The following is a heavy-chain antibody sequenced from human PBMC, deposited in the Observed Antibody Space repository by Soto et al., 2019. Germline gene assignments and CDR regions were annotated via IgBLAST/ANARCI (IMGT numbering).Heavy chain of an antibody. Sequence: PSETLSLTCSVSGASVTRSSYYWAWIRQPPGKGLEWIASIHSHSGSTYYDPSLRVRVLTSVDSSKYHFPLNLSSVTAADTAVYYGARPGDAYGLDVWGQGTTVTVSS. J-gene: IGHJ6*02. D-gene: IGHD1-26*01. CDR1: GASVTRSSYY. V-gene: IGHV4-39*01. CDR3: ARPGDAYGLDV. CDR2: IHSHSGST.